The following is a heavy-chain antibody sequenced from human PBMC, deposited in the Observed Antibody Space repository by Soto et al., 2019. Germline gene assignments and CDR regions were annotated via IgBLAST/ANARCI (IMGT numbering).Heavy chain of an antibody. CDR1: GGTFSSYT. CDR3: AREARAAAGIWFDP. CDR2: IIPILGIA. Sequence: ASVKVSCKASGGTFSSYTISWVRQAPGQGLEWMGRIIPILGIANYAQKFQGRVTITADKSTSTAYMELSSLRSEDTAVYYCAREARAAAGIWFDPWGQGTLVTVSS. D-gene: IGHD6-13*01. J-gene: IGHJ5*02. V-gene: IGHV1-69*04.